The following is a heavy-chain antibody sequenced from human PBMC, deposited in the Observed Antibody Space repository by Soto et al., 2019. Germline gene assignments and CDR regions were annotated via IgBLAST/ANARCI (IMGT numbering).Heavy chain of an antibody. D-gene: IGHD3-16*01. Sequence: GGSLRLSCAASGFTFSFYAMHWVRQAPGKGLEWVAVISYNGRNKHYVDSVKGRLTISRDNSQDTLYLQMDSLRSDDTAVYYCARQAKIGDRSQFYFDSWGQGTLVTVSS. CDR3: ARQAKIGDRSQFYFDS. CDR1: GFTFSFYA. J-gene: IGHJ4*02. V-gene: IGHV3-30*04. CDR2: ISYNGRNK.